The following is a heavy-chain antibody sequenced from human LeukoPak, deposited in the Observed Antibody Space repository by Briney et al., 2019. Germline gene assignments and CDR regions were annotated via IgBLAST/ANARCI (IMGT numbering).Heavy chain of an antibody. D-gene: IGHD5-12*01. Sequence: PGGSLRLSCAASGFTFSSYWMSWVRQAPGKGLEWVANIKQDGSEKYYVDSVKGRFTISRDNAKNSLYLQMNSLRAEDTAVYYCARVPSRGYSGYGGAFDIWGQGTMVTVSS. CDR1: GFTFSSYW. CDR2: IKQDGSEK. J-gene: IGHJ3*02. CDR3: ARVPSRGYSGYGGAFDI. V-gene: IGHV3-7*01.